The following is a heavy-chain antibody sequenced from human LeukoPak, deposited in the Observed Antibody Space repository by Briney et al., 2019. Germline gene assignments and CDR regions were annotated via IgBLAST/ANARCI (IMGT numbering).Heavy chain of an antibody. CDR1: GYTFTGCY. CDR3: ARDPREVLSGSYYKGDDAFDI. Sequence: ASVNVSCKSSGYTFTGCYMHWVRQAPGQGLEWMGWISAYNGNTNYAQKLQGRVTMTTDTSTSTAYMELRSLRSEDTGVYYCARDPREVLSGSYYKGDDAFDIWGQGTMVTVSS. D-gene: IGHD1-26*01. CDR2: ISAYNGNT. V-gene: IGHV1-18*04. J-gene: IGHJ3*02.